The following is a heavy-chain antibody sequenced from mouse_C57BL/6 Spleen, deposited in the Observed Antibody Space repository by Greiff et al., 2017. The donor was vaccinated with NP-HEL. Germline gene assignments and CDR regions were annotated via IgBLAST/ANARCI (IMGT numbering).Heavy chain of an antibody. CDR3: ANYYGSSYDWFAY. V-gene: IGHV1-22*01. CDR1: GYTFTDYN. D-gene: IGHD1-1*01. J-gene: IGHJ3*01. CDR2: INPNNGGT. Sequence: EVQLVESGPELVKPGASVKMSCKASGYTFTDYNMHWVKQSHGKSLEWIGYINPNNGGTSYNQKFKGKATLTVNKSSSTAYMALRSLTSEDSAVYYCANYYGSSYDWFAYWGQGTLVTVSA.